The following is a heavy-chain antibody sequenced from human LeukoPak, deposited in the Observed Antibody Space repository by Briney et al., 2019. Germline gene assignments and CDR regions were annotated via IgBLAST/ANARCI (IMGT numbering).Heavy chain of an antibody. J-gene: IGHJ4*02. V-gene: IGHV3-23*01. CDR1: GFTFSSYG. Sequence: GGSLRLSCAASGFTFSSYGMSWVRRAPGKGLEWVSAISGSGGSTYYADSVKGRFTISRDNSKNTLYLQMNSLRAEDTAVYYCAKDRGIQLWSPADYWGQGTLVTVSS. CDR3: AKDRGIQLWSPADY. D-gene: IGHD5-18*01. CDR2: ISGSGGST.